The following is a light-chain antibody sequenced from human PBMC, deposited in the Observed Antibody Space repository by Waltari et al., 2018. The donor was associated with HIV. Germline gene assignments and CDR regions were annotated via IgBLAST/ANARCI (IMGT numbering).Light chain of an antibody. CDR2: SAK. V-gene: IGLV8-61*02. CDR3: VLNWGRGIVV. Sequence: QTVVTQEPSFSVSPGGTVTLTCGLSSGSVSARNYASWYQQIPGQAPLTLIHSAKTRSAGVPWCFAGSSLGNKAALTITGAQADDEADYYCVLNWGRGIVVFGGGTKVTVL. J-gene: IGLJ2*01. CDR1: SGSVSARNY.